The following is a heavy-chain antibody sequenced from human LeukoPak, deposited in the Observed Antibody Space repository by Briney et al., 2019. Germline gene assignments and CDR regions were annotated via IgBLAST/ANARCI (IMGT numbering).Heavy chain of an antibody. CDR3: AGYSYGNYYYYGMDV. J-gene: IGHJ6*02. CDR2: IYSGGST. D-gene: IGHD5-18*01. Sequence: GGSLRLSCAASGFTFSSYAMSWVRQAPGKGLEWVSVIYSGGSTYYADSVKGRFTISRDNSKNTLYLQMNSLRAEDTAVYYCAGYSYGNYYYYGMDVWGQGTTVTVSS. V-gene: IGHV3-66*01. CDR1: GFTFSSYA.